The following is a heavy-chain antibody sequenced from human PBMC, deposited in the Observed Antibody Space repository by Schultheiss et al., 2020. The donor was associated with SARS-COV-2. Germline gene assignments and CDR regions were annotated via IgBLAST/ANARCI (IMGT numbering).Heavy chain of an antibody. CDR2: INPNSGGT. J-gene: IGHJ4*02. Sequence: ASVKVSCKASGYTFTGYYMHWVRQAPGQGLEWMGWINPNSGGTNYAQKFQGRVTMTTDTSTSTAYMELRSLRSEDTAVYYCAREGVPDGDYGYWGQGTLVTVSS. D-gene: IGHD4-17*01. CDR3: AREGVPDGDYGY. CDR1: GYTFTGYY. V-gene: IGHV1-2*02.